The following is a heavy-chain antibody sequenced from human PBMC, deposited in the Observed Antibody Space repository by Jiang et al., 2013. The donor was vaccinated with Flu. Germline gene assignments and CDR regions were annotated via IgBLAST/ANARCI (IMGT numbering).Heavy chain of an antibody. J-gene: IGHJ4*02. CDR1: GYTFTSYG. Sequence: SGAEVKKPGASVKVSCKTSGYTFTSYGISWVRQAPGQGLEWMGRITTYNGHTDYAQKLQGRVTMTTDTSTSTAYMELRSLTSDDTAVYYCARRGLYYASGSYYDYWGQGTLVTVSS. D-gene: IGHD3-10*01. CDR3: ARRGLYYASGSYYDY. V-gene: IGHV1-18*04. CDR2: ITTYNGHT.